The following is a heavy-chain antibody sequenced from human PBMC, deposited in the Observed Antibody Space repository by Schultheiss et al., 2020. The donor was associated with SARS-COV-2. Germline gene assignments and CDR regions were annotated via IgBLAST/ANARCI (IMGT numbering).Heavy chain of an antibody. CDR2: ISAYNGNT. J-gene: IGHJ4*02. D-gene: IGHD1-26*01. V-gene: IGHV1-18*01. CDR3: ARDPPSSTGNYYPDY. Sequence: ASVKVSCKASGYTFTSYGISWVRQAPGQGLEWMGWISAYNGNTNYAQKLQGRVTMTTDTSTSTAYMELSSLTSEDTAVYYCARDPPSSTGNYYPDYWGQGTLVTVSS. CDR1: GYTFTSYG.